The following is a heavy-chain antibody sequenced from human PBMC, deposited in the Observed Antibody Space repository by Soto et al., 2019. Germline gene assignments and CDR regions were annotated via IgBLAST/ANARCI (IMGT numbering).Heavy chain of an antibody. J-gene: IGHJ6*02. CDR1: GGSITSSFY. D-gene: IGHD6-13*01. CDR2: IYGTGNT. CDR3: RSSSRYSTDV. Sequence: QLQLQESGPGLVKPSETLSLSCTVSGGSITSSFYWGWIRQPPGKGLEWIGSIYGTGNTYYNPSLKGRVPISAATSKNQFSLNLISVPAADTAVYYCRSSSRYSTDVWGQGATVTVSS. V-gene: IGHV4-39*01.